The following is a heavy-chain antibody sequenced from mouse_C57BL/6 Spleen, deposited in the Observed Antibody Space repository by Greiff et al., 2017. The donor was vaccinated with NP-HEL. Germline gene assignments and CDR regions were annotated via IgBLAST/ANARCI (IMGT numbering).Heavy chain of an antibody. J-gene: IGHJ2*01. D-gene: IGHD2-4*01. CDR1: GYTFTSYW. Sequence: QVQLQQSGAELVMPGASVKLSCKASGYTFTSYWMHWVKQRPGQGLEWIGEIDPSDSYTNYNQKFKGKSTLTVDKSSSTAYMQLSSLTSEDSAVYYCARGGLRRGYFDYWGQGTTLTVSS. V-gene: IGHV1-69*01. CDR3: ARGGLRRGYFDY. CDR2: IDPSDSYT.